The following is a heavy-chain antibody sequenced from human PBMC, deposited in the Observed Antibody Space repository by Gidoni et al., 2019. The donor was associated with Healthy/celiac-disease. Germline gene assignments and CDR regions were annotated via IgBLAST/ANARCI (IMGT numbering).Heavy chain of an antibody. CDR2: MNPNSGNT. CDR3: ARGSIAAAGPYYYYGMDV. D-gene: IGHD6-13*01. CDR1: GYTFTSYD. J-gene: IGHJ6*02. V-gene: IGHV1-8*01. Sequence: QVQLVQSGAEVKKPGASVKVSCKASGYTFTSYDINWVRPATGQGLEWMGWMNPNSGNTGYAQKFQGRVTMTRNTSISTAYMELSSLRSEDTAVYYCARGSIAAAGPYYYYGMDVWGQGTTVTVSS.